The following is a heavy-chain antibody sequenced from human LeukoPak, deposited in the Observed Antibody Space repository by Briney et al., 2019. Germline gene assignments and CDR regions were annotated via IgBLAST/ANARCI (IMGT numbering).Heavy chain of an antibody. CDR2: ISHIGRT. V-gene: IGHV4-59*11. J-gene: IGHJ3*02. CDR1: GYSFSSHY. CDR3: ARDLVTVTKGFDI. Sequence: SETLSLTCAVSGYSFSSHYWPWIRQSPGTGLEWVGYISHIGRTKYNPSLKRRGTISIDTSKNQFSLKLRSVTAADTAVYYCARDLVTVTKGFDIWGEGTMVSVSS. D-gene: IGHD4-17*01.